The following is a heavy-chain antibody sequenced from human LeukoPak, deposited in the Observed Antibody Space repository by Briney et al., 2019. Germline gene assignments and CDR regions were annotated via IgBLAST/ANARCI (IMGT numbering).Heavy chain of an antibody. V-gene: IGHV4-39*01. Sequence: SETLSHTCTVSGGSISTSSYYWGWIRQPPGKGLEWIGSIYHSRSTYYNASLKSRATISADTSKNQFSLKLSSVTAADTAVYYCARHRWMEVYGSGSYYVDYWGQGTLVTVSS. CDR1: GGSISTSSYY. D-gene: IGHD3-10*01. CDR3: ARHRWMEVYGSGSYYVDY. J-gene: IGHJ4*02. CDR2: IYHSRST.